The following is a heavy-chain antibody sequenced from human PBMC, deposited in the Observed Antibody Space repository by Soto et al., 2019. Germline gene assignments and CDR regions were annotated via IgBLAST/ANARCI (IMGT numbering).Heavy chain of an antibody. J-gene: IGHJ4*02. CDR3: ATYYFGSGSYYRFDN. D-gene: IGHD3-10*01. Sequence: ASVKVSCKASGYAFSFGFSWVRQAPGQGLEWMGWISASDGSTNSAQKFRGRISLTTDTSTNTAYLNLLSLTSDDTAVYFCATYYFGSGSYYRFDNWGQGTLVTVSS. CDR1: GYAFSFG. V-gene: IGHV1-18*01. CDR2: ISASDGST.